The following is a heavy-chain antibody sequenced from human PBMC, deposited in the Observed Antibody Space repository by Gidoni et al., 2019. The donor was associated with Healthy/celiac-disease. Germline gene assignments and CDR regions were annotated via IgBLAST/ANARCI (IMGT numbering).Heavy chain of an antibody. D-gene: IGHD6-13*01. CDR3: ARDLGVAAAEGYFDY. CDR1: GYSISSGYY. J-gene: IGHJ4*02. V-gene: IGHV4-38-2*02. Sequence: QVQLQESGPGLVKPSATLSLTCAVSGYSISSGYYWGWIRQPPGKGLEWIGSIYHSGSTYYNPSLKSRVTISVDTSKNQFSLKLSSVTAADTAVYYCARDLGVAAAEGYFDYWGQGTLVTVSS. CDR2: IYHSGST.